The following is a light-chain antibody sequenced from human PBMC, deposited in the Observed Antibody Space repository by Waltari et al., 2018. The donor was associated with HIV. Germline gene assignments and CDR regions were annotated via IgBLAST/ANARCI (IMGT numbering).Light chain of an antibody. CDR2: KDS. V-gene: IGLV3-25*03. CDR1: ALPKHY. Sequence: DLTQPPSVSVPPGQTATITCTGDALPKHYGYWYQKKAGQAPVLLINKDSERLSGIPERFSGSSSGTSLTLTINGVRAEDEAEYYCQSADSSGVDFVVFGGGTKLTVL. J-gene: IGLJ2*01. CDR3: QSADSSGVDFVV.